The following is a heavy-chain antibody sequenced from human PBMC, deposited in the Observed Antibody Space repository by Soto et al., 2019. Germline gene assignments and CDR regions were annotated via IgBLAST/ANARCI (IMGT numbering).Heavy chain of an antibody. CDR3: ATYSDTYLNWRVT. J-gene: IGHJ5*02. V-gene: IGHV4-4*07. Sequence: QVQLQESGPGLVKPSETLSLTCTVSGASIKSYSWAWIRQPAGKGLEWIGRVLASGTTNYNPSLRNRITRSVDKSRNWFSLEMRSMPAADTAMYYCATYSDTYLNWRVTWAQGILVTVSS. CDR2: VLASGTT. CDR1: GASIKSYS. D-gene: IGHD5-18*01.